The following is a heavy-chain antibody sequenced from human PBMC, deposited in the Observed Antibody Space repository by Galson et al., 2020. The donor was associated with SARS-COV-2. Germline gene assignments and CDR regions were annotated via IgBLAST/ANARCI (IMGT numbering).Heavy chain of an antibody. D-gene: IGHD4-17*01. J-gene: IGHJ4*02. CDR1: GFTVSSNY. CDR2: IYSGGST. CDR3: ARQSYPYGDFDY. V-gene: IGHV3-53*01. Sequence: GGSLRLSCAASGFTVSSNYMSWVRQAPGKGLEWVPVIYSGGSTYSADSVKGRFTISRDNSKNTLYLQMNSLRAEDTAVYYCARQSYPYGDFDYWGQGTLVTVSS.